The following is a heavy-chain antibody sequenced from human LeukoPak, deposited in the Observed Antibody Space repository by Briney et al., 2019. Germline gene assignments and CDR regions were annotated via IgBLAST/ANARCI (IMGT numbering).Heavy chain of an antibody. CDR1: GGSISSYY. J-gene: IGHJ5*02. CDR3: ARVMNWFDP. V-gene: IGHV4-34*01. Sequence: SETLSLTRTVSGGSISSYYWSWIRQPPGKGLEWIGEINHSGSTNYNPSLKSRVTISVDTSKNQFSQKLSSVTAADTAVYYCARVMNWFDPWGQGTLVTVSS. CDR2: INHSGST. D-gene: IGHD3-16*01.